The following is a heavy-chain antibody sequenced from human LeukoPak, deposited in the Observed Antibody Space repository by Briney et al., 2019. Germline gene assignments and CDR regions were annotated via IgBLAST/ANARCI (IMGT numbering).Heavy chain of an antibody. Sequence: GGSLRLSRAASGFTFSSYWMIWVRQAPGKGLEWVANIQRDGSEKYYVNSVKGRFTISRDNAKNSLYLQMNSLRAEDTAVYYCARNPPRYFNWGQGTLVTVSS. V-gene: IGHV3-7*05. J-gene: IGHJ4*02. CDR1: GFTFSSYW. D-gene: IGHD1-26*01. CDR2: IQRDGSEK. CDR3: ARNPPRYFN.